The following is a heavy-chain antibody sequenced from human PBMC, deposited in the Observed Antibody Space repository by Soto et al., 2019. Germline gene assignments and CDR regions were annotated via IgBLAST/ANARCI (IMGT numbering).Heavy chain of an antibody. V-gene: IGHV1-2*04. CDR2: INPNSGGT. J-gene: IGHJ6*03. Sequence: ASVKVSCKASGYTFTGYYMHWVRQAPGQGLEWMGWINPNSGGTNYAQKFQGWVTMTRDTSISTAYMELSRLRSDDTAVYYCARDRGNYDILTGYGYYYMDVWGKGTTVTV. CDR1: GYTFTGYY. D-gene: IGHD3-9*01. CDR3: ARDRGNYDILTGYGYYYMDV.